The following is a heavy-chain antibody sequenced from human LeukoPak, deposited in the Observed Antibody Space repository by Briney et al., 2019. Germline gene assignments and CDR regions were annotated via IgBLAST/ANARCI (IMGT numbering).Heavy chain of an antibody. CDR1: GYIFTTHG. CDR3: ARDVMYYFDY. CDR2: ISALNGDT. J-gene: IGHJ4*02. D-gene: IGHD2/OR15-2a*01. Sequence: ASVKVSCKASGYIFTTHGISWVRQAPGQGLEWVGWISALNGDTNYAQKFQDRVTMTTDASTSTAYMELRSLRSDDTAVYFCARDVMYYFDYWGQGTLVTVSS. V-gene: IGHV1-18*01.